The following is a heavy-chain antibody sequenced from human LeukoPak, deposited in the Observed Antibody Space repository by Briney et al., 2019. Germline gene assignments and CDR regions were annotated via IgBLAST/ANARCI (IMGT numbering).Heavy chain of an antibody. CDR2: ISSSSVYT. CDR1: GFTFNKHH. V-gene: IGHV3-21*04. CDR3: ARDALRDDAFDI. Sequence: GGSLRLSCVASGFTFNKHHMNWVRQAPGKGLEWVSSISSSSVYTHYADSVKGRFTIYRDNGKNSLYLQMHSLRAEDTALYYCARDALRDDAFDIWGQGTLVTVSS. J-gene: IGHJ3*02.